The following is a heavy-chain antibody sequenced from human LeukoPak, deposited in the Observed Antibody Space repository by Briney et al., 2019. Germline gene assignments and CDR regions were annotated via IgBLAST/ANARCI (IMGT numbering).Heavy chain of an antibody. CDR1: GYSFTSYW. V-gene: IGHV5-51*01. CDR2: IYPADSDN. J-gene: IGHJ4*02. CDR3: ARGLFVVAPAAGTQEYYFDY. D-gene: IGHD2-2*01. Sequence: GESLKISCKGSGYSFTSYWIGWVRQMPGKGLEWMGIIYPADSDNRYSPSFQGQVTISADKSIRTAYLQWSSLKASDTAIYYCARGLFVVAPAAGTQEYYFDYWGQGTPVTVSS.